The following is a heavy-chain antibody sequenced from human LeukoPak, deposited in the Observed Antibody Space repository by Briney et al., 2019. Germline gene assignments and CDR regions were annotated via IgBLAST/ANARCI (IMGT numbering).Heavy chain of an antibody. J-gene: IGHJ3*02. V-gene: IGHV3-33*01. CDR2: IWYDGSNK. CDR1: GFTFSSYG. Sequence: GRSLRLSCAASGFTFSSYGMHWVRQAPGKGLEWVAVIWYDGSNKYYADSVKGRFTISRDNSKNTLYLQVNSLRAEDTAVYYCARGGIVVVPAAIGAFDIWGQGTMVTVSS. CDR3: ARGGIVVVPAAIGAFDI. D-gene: IGHD2-2*01.